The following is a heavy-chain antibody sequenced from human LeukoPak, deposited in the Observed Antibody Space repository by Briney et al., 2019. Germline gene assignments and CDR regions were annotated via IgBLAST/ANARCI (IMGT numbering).Heavy chain of an antibody. J-gene: IGHJ4*02. CDR3: ARHDFWSGFKGGDY. CDR1: GFTFDNYG. V-gene: IGHV3-20*04. Sequence: GGSLRLSCAASGFTFDNYGMSWVRQVPGKGLEWVSSINANGGSTAYADSVRGRFTISRDNAKNSLYLQMNNLRAEDTAFYYCARHDFWSGFKGGDYWGQGTLVTVSS. CDR2: INANGGST. D-gene: IGHD3-3*01.